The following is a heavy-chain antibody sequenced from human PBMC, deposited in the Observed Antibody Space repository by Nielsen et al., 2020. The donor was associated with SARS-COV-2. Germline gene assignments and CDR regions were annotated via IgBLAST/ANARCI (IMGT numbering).Heavy chain of an antibody. CDR3: ARARFVRNGSGSYCPHFDY. J-gene: IGHJ4*02. CDR1: GGSFSGYY. V-gene: IGHV4-34*01. D-gene: IGHD3-10*01. CDR2: INHSGST. Sequence: SQTLSLTCAVYGGSFSGYYWSWIRQPPGKGLEWIGEINHSGSTNYNPSLKSRVTISVDTSKNQFSLKLSSVTAADTAVYYCARARFVRNGSGSYCPHFDYWGQGTLVTVSS.